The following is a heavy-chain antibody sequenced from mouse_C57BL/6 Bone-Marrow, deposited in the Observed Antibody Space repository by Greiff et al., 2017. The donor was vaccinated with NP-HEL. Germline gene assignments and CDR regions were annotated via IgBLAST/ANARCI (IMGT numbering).Heavy chain of an antibody. J-gene: IGHJ4*01. CDR3: ARPPSFITTVVAKGDYYAMDY. Sequence: VQRVESGPGLVQPSQSLSITCTVSGFSLTSYGVHWVRQSPGKGLEWLGVIWSGGSTDYNAAFISRLSISKDNSKSQVFFKMNSLQADDTAIYYCARPPSFITTVVAKGDYYAMDYWGQGTSVTVSS. V-gene: IGHV2-2*01. D-gene: IGHD1-1*01. CDR1: GFSLTSYG. CDR2: IWSGGST.